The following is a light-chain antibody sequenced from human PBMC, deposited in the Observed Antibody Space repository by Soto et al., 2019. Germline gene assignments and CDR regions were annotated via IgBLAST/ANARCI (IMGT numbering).Light chain of an antibody. Sequence: QSVLTQPPSVSAAPGQTVTISCSGSSSNIGNNYVSWYQQLPGTAPKLLIFDNNKRPSGIPDRFSGSKSGASATLDITGLQTGDEADYYCGTWDSSLSNVVFGGGTKVTVL. J-gene: IGLJ2*01. CDR1: SSNIGNNY. CDR2: DNN. CDR3: GTWDSSLSNVV. V-gene: IGLV1-51*01.